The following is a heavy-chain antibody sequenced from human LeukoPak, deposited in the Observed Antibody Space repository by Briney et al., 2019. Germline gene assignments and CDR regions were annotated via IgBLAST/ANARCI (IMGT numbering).Heavy chain of an antibody. V-gene: IGHV3-11*04. CDR3: ASGSYGSGFYYFYYMGV. D-gene: IGHD3-10*01. CDR2: ISSGGDSI. CDR1: GFSFSNYW. Sequence: GGSLRLSCAASGFSFSNYWMHWVRQAPGKGLVWVSYISSGGDSIYYADSVKGRFTISRDNAKNSVSLQMNSLRAEDTAVYDCASGSYGSGFYYFYYMGVWGKGTTVAVSS. J-gene: IGHJ6*03.